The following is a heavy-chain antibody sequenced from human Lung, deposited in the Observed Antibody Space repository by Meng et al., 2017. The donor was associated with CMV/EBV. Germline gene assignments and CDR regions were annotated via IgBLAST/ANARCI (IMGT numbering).Heavy chain of an antibody. CDR1: GFFVSSNY. J-gene: IGHJ4*02. CDR2: LYTGGIT. Sequence: GKSPKTSCAASGFFVSSNYMSWVRQAPGRGLEWVSVLYTGGITYYADSVRGRFTISRDNSKNTVFLQMNSMRPEETAVYFCARGRSSSWVDYWGQGTLVTVSS. CDR3: ARGRSSSWVDY. D-gene: IGHD6-13*01. V-gene: IGHV3-66*02.